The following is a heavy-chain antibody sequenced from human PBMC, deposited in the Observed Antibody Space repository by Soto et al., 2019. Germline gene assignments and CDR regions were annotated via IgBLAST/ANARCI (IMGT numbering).Heavy chain of an antibody. CDR3: AKGATVTTQYQYYGMDV. V-gene: IGHV3-43D*04. J-gene: IGHJ6*02. D-gene: IGHD4-17*01. CDR1: GFTFDDFA. CDR2: VNWDGDTT. Sequence: EVQVVESGGAVVQPGGSLRLSCAASGFTFDDFAMCWVRQVPGKGLEWISLVNWDGDTTFYADSVKGRFIISRDNSKNSVYLQMNSLRSDDSAIYYCAKGATVTTQYQYYGMDVWGRGTTVTVSS.